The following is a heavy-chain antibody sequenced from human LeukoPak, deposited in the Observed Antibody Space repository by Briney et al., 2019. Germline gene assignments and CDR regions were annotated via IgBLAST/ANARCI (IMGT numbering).Heavy chain of an antibody. Sequence: PSLRISCKTYGYTVTTDYMHCVCHAPGHGLEWMAILNPSGGSSNYAQKFQGRATLTRATSTGTVYMELSSLRSEDTAVYYCASVYKHGMDVWGQGTTVIVSS. J-gene: IGHJ6*02. D-gene: IGHD5-24*01. CDR2: LNPSGGSS. V-gene: IGHV1-46*01. CDR1: GYTVTTDY. CDR3: ASVYKHGMDV.